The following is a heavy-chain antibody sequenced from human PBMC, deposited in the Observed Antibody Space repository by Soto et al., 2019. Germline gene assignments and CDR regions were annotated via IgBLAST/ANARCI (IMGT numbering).Heavy chain of an antibody. J-gene: IGHJ5*02. CDR2: IDPSDSYT. Sequence: GESLKISCKGSGYSFTSYWISWVRQMPGKGLEWMGRIDPSDSYTNYSPSFQGHVTISADKSISTAYLQWSSLKASDTAVYYCARDSGDAPWFDPWGQGTLVTVSS. CDR3: ARDSGDAPWFDP. CDR1: GYSFTSYW. V-gene: IGHV5-10-1*01. D-gene: IGHD2-21*02.